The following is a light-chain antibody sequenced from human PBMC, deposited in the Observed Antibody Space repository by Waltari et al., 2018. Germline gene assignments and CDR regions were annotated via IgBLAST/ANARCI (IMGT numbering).Light chain of an antibody. CDR1: QRVLYSSNNKNY. CDR3: QQYYSTPPT. V-gene: IGKV4-1*01. J-gene: IGKJ4*01. CDR2: WTS. Sequence: DIVMTQSPDSLAVSLGERATINCKSSQRVLYSSNNKNYLAWYQQKPGQPPKLLLYWTSTRESGVPDRFSGSGSGTDFTLTISSLQAEDVAVYYCQQYYSTPPTFGGGTKVEIK.